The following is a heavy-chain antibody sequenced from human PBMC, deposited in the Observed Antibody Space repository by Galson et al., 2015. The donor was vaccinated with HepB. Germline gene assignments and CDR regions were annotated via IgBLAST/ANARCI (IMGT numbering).Heavy chain of an antibody. J-gene: IGHJ4*02. CDR2: ISSNGGST. Sequence: SLRLSCAASGFTFSSYAMHWVRQAPGKGLEYVSAISSNGGSTYYADSVKGRFTISRDNSKNTLYLQMSSLRAEDTAVYYCVKGSGAINFDYWGQGTLATVSS. CDR1: GFTFSSYA. V-gene: IGHV3-64D*06. CDR3: VKGSGAINFDY. D-gene: IGHD1-26*01.